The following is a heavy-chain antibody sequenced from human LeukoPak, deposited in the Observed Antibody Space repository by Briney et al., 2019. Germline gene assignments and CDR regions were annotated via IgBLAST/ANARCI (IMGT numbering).Heavy chain of an antibody. J-gene: IGHJ5*02. CDR2: IKQDGSVQ. D-gene: IGHD6-19*01. CDR3: TRLQIAVAGPNWFDP. CDR1: KFTFSSYW. V-gene: IGHV3-7*01. Sequence: GGSLRLSCAASKFTFSSYWMSWVRQAPGKGLEWVANIKQDGSVQFYMDSLRGRFSVSRDNAKNSLYLQMNGLRVEDTAVYYCTRLQIAVAGPNWFDPWGQGTLVTVSS.